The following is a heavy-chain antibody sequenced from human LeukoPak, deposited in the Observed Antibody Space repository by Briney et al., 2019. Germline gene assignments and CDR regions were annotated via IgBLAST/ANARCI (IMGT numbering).Heavy chain of an antibody. CDR1: GYSISSGFY. CDR3: ARVRTAYCGGDCYSRYYFDY. J-gene: IGHJ4*02. Sequence: SETLSLTCTVSGYSISSGFYWGWIRQPPGKGLEWIGSIYHSGSTYYNPSLKSRVTISVDTSKNQFSLKLGSVTAADTAVYYCARVRTAYCGGDCYSRYYFDYWGQGTLVTVSS. V-gene: IGHV4-38-2*02. CDR2: IYHSGST. D-gene: IGHD2-21*02.